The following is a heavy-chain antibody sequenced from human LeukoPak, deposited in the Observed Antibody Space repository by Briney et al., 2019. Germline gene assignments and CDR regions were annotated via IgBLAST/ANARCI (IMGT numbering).Heavy chain of an antibody. J-gene: IGHJ5*02. CDR2: IYYSGST. CDR1: GGSVSSYY. D-gene: IGHD4-17*01. CDR3: ARHHAYGVINWFDP. Sequence: PSETLSLTCTVSGGSVSSYYWSWIRQPPGKGLEWIGYIYYSGSTNYNPSLKSRVTLPIDMSKNQFSLKLSSVTAADTAVYYCARHHAYGVINWFDPWGQGTLVTVSS. V-gene: IGHV4-59*02.